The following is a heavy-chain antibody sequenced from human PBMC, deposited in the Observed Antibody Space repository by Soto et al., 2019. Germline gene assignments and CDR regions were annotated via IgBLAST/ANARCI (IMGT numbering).Heavy chain of an antibody. Sequence: PGGSLRLSCAASGFTFRGSVMHWLRQVPGKGLEWVSGISYYSGSIGYADSVKGRFTISRDNAKNSLYLQMNSLRAEDTALYYCAKSMGGTANGMDVWGQGTTVTVSS. V-gene: IGHV3-9*01. CDR2: ISYYSGSI. D-gene: IGHD2-15*01. J-gene: IGHJ6*02. CDR1: GFTFRGSV. CDR3: AKSMGGTANGMDV.